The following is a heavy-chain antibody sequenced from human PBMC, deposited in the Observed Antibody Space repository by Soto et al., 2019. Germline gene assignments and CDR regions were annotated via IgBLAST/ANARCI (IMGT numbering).Heavy chain of an antibody. Sequence: EVQLVESGGGLVKPGVSLRLSCAASGFTFSSYSMNCVRQSPGKGLEWVSSISSSSSYIYYADSVKGRFTISRDNAKNSLYLQMNSLRAEDTAVYYCARDKSYYDSSGYYYYYGMDVWGQGTTVTVSS. CDR1: GFTFSSYS. J-gene: IGHJ6*02. V-gene: IGHV3-21*01. D-gene: IGHD3-22*01. CDR3: ARDKSYYDSSGYYYYYGMDV. CDR2: ISSSSSYI.